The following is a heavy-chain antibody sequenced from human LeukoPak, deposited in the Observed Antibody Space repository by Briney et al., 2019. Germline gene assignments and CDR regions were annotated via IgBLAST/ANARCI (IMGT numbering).Heavy chain of an antibody. J-gene: IGHJ4*02. CDR1: GFTFSSYG. CDR2: ISSSSSYI. Sequence: GGSLRLSCAASGFTFSSYGMHWVRQAPGKGLEWVSFISSSSSYIYYADSVKGRFTISRDNARNSLYLQMNSLRAEDTAVYYCARGNDYYDSSGYYYWGQGTLVTVSS. CDR3: ARGNDYYDSSGYYY. V-gene: IGHV3-21*01. D-gene: IGHD3-22*01.